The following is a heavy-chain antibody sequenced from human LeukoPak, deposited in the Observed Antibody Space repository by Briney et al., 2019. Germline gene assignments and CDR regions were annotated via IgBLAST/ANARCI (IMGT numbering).Heavy chain of an antibody. CDR1: AGSISGYE. D-gene: IGHD4-17*01. CDR3: SGRLRYGDPAVGF. V-gene: IGHV4-59*08. Sequence: SETLSLTCTLSAGSISGYECRLSGQPPGQGLEWIGNIYHSGTTDYNPSLKSRVTMSVDTSKSQFSLKLSSVTAADTAVYYCSGRLRYGDPAVGFWGQGTLVTVSS. J-gene: IGHJ4*02. CDR2: IYHSGTT.